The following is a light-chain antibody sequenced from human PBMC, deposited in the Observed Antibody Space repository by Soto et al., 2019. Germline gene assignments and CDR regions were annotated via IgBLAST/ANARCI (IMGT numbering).Light chain of an antibody. CDR3: QQYNNWPPWT. Sequence: IGMSQSLVTLSVTPGERATLSCRASQSVSSNLAWYQQKPGQAPRLLIYGASTRATGIPARFSGSGSGTEFTLTISSLQSEDFAVYYCQQYNNWPPWTFGQGAKVAIK. CDR2: GAS. J-gene: IGKJ1*01. V-gene: IGKV3-15*01. CDR1: QSVSSN.